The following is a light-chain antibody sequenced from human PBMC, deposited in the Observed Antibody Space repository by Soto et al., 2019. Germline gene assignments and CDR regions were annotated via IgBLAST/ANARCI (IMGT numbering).Light chain of an antibody. CDR1: QGISSW. J-gene: IGKJ1*01. CDR2: AAS. CDR3: LQDHSYPRT. V-gene: IGKV1-12*01. Sequence: IQMAQSPSWVSASVADRVTITCRASQGISSWLAWYQQKPGKAPKLLIYAASSLQSGVPSRFSGSGSGTDFTLPISNLQPEHFATYYRLQDHSYPRTFGQGTKVDIK.